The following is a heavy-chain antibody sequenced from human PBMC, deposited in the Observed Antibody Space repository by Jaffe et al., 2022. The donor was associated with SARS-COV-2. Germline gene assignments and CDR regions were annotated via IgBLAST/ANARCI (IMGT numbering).Heavy chain of an antibody. D-gene: IGHD4-17*01. CDR2: ISGSDGRT. J-gene: IGHJ6*02. CDR3: ARVLSLTTNYWYGLDV. V-gene: IGHV3-23*01. CDR1: GFTFSNHA. Sequence: EVQLLESGGGLVQPGGSLKLSCAASGFTFSNHAMNWVRLAPGRGPESVSSISGSDGRTYYVDAVKGRFTISRDNSKNTLYLQMNGLRAEDTAVYYCARVLSLTTNYWYGLDVWGQGTTVIVSS.